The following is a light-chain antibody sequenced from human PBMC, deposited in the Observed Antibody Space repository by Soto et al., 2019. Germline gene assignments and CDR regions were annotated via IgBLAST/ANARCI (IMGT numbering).Light chain of an antibody. V-gene: IGKV1-33*01. Sequence: DIQLTQSPSSLSASLGDRVTITCQASQDIDNFLNWYQHKPGAAPKLLIYDASTLAPGVPSRFSGTESGADFTFTISSLQPEDIATYYCQQYHSLPITFGQGTRLEIK. CDR3: QQYHSLPIT. CDR2: DAS. J-gene: IGKJ5*01. CDR1: QDIDNF.